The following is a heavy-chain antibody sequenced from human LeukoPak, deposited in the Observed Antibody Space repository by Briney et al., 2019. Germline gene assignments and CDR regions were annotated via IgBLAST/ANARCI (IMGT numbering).Heavy chain of an antibody. J-gene: IGHJ3*02. Sequence: ASVKVSCKPSGYTFTGYCLNWVRQAPGQGLEWMGWINPNSGRTKFAQKIQDRVTMTRDTSISTAYMELSRLRSDDTAVYYCARGGKVLNTEIRGALVSRDGFDMGPRDNGHRLF. V-gene: IGHV1-2*02. CDR1: GYTFTGYC. CDR3: ARGGKVLNTEIRGALVSRDGFD. CDR2: INPNSGRT. D-gene: IGHD3-10*01.